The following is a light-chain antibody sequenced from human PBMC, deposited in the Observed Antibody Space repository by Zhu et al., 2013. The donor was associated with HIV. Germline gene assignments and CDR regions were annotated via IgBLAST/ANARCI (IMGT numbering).Light chain of an antibody. J-gene: IGKJ3*01. CDR1: QSVLYSSNNKNY. Sequence: DIVMTQSPDSLAVSLGERATINCKSSQSVLYSSNNKNYLAWYQQNPGQPPKLLIYWASTRESGVPDRFSGSGSGTDFTLTISSLQAEDVAVYYCQHYGSWPQFTFGPGTKVDFK. CDR3: QHYGSWPQFT. V-gene: IGKV4-1*01. CDR2: WAS.